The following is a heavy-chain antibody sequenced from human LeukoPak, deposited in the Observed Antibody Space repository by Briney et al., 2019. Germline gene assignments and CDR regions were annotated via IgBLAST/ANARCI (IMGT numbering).Heavy chain of an antibody. D-gene: IGHD1-26*01. CDR3: AKDRVYFRGATLLLYYDY. CDR1: GFTFSSYA. Sequence: GGSLRLSCAASGFTFSSYAMSWVRQAPGKGLEWVSAISGSGGSTYYADSVKGRFTISRDNSKNTLYLQMNSLRAEDTAVYYCAKDRVYFRGATLLLYYDYWGQGTLVTVSS. J-gene: IGHJ4*02. CDR2: ISGSGGST. V-gene: IGHV3-23*01.